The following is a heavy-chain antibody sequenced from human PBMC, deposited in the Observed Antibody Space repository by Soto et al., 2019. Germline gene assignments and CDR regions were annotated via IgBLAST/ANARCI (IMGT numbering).Heavy chain of an antibody. CDR1: GFTFSSYE. D-gene: IGHD5-18*01. CDR3: ARGRRGYSNAVRC. J-gene: IGHJ4*02. CDR2: LSSSGSTI. V-gene: IGHV3-48*03. Sequence: EVQLVESGGGLVQPGGSLRLSCAASGFTFSSYEMNWVRQAPGKGLEWVSYLSSSGSTIYYADSVKGRFTISRDNAKNSLYLQMNSLRAEDTDVYYFARGRRGYSNAVRCWGQGTLVTGSS.